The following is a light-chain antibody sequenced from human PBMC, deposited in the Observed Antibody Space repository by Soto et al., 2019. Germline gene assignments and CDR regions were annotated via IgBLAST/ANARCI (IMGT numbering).Light chain of an antibody. CDR1: SSDIGGYNY. CDR2: EVT. CDR3: SSYTSRSTLYV. J-gene: IGLJ1*01. V-gene: IGLV2-14*01. Sequence: QSVLTQPASVSGSPGQSITVSCTGTSSDIGGYNYVSWYQQHPGKAPKLMVCEVTNRPSGVSDRFSGSKSGNTASLTISGLQADDEGYYYCSSYTSRSTLYVFGTGTKLTVL.